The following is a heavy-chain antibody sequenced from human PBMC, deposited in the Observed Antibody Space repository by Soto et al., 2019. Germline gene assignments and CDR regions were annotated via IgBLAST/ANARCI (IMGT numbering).Heavy chain of an antibody. CDR1: GFTFSSYW. CDR3: ARSYGSGSSSSFDY. CDR2: IKQDGSEK. D-gene: IGHD3-10*01. Sequence: GGSLRLSCAASGFTFSSYWMSWVRQAPGKGLEWVANIKQDGSEKYYVDSVKGRFTISRDNAKNSLYLQMNSLRAEDTAVYYCARSYGSGSSSSFDYWGQGTLVTVSS. J-gene: IGHJ4*02. V-gene: IGHV3-7*01.